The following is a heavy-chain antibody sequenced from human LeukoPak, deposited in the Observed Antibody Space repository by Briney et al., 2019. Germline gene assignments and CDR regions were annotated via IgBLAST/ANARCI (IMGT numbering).Heavy chain of an antibody. V-gene: IGHV4-31*03. D-gene: IGHD4-23*01. Sequence: PSQTLSLTCTVSGGSISSGGYYWSWIRQHPGKGLEWIGYIYYSGSTNYNPSLKSRVTISVDTSKNQFSLKLSSVTAADTAVYYCARTVDFPHISNSLGFDPWGQGTLVTVSS. CDR2: IYYSGST. CDR3: ARTVDFPHISNSLGFDP. J-gene: IGHJ5*02. CDR1: GGSISSGGYY.